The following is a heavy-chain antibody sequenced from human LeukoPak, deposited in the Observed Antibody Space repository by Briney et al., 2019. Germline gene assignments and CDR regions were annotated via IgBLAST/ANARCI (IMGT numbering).Heavy chain of an antibody. Sequence: SETLSLTCAVYGGSFSGYYWSWIRQPPGKGLEWIGEINHSGSTNYNPSLKSRVTISVDTSKNQFSLKLSSVTAADTAVYYCARHISIYSNYEEYYMDVWGKGTTVTVSS. V-gene: IGHV4-34*01. D-gene: IGHD4-11*01. CDR1: GGSFSGYY. J-gene: IGHJ6*03. CDR3: ARHISIYSNYEEYYMDV. CDR2: INHSGST.